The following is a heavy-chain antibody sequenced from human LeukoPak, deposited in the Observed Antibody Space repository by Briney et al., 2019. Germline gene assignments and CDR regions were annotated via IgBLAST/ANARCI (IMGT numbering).Heavy chain of an antibody. D-gene: IGHD2-21*01. Sequence: GGSLRLSCAASGFTFSSYAMSWVSQPPGKGLEWLSAISGSGGSTYYTDSVKGWFTISRDNSKNTLWLQMNSLRAEDTAVYYCAKDGFLLWRGAFDIWGQGTMVTVSS. V-gene: IGHV3-23*01. CDR1: GFTFSSYA. J-gene: IGHJ3*02. CDR2: ISGSGGST. CDR3: AKDGFLLWRGAFDI.